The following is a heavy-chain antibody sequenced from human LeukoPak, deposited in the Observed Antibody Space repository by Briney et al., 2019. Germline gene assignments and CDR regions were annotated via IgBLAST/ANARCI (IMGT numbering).Heavy chain of an antibody. V-gene: IGHV3-53*01. Sequence: GGSLRLSCAASGFTVSSNYMSWVRQAPGKGLEWVSVIYSGGSTYYADSVKGRFTISRDNSKNTLYLQMNSLRAEDTAVYYCARVYGDYYYYHYMDVWGKGTTVTISS. D-gene: IGHD4-17*01. J-gene: IGHJ6*03. CDR2: IYSGGST. CDR1: GFTVSSNY. CDR3: ARVYGDYYYYHYMDV.